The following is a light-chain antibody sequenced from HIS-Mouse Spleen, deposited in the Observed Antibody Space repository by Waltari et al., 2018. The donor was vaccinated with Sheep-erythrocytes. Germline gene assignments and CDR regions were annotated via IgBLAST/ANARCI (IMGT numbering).Light chain of an antibody. V-gene: IGLV2-23*01. CDR1: SSDVGSYNL. J-gene: IGLJ3*02. CDR3: CSYPGSSNPWV. Sequence: QSALTQPASVSGSPGQSITISCTGTSSDVGSYNLVSWYQQHPGKAPKLMIYEGSKRPSGVSNRFSGSKSGNTASLTISGLHAEDEADYYCCSYPGSSNPWVFGGGTKLTVL. CDR2: EGS.